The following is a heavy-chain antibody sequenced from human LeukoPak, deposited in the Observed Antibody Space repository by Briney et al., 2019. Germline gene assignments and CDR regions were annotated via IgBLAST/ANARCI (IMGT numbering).Heavy chain of an antibody. J-gene: IGHJ2*01. CDR3: ARLLGSSGYAGDWYFDL. Sequence: PSETLSLTCTVSGASIGRYYWSWIRQPVGKGLEWFGRIYTNGSVNYNPSLTSRVTMSRDTSKNQFHLKVTSVTVADTAVYYCARLLGSSGYAGDWYFDLWGPGILITVSS. D-gene: IGHD3-22*01. CDR2: IYTNGSV. CDR1: GASIGRYY. V-gene: IGHV4-4*07.